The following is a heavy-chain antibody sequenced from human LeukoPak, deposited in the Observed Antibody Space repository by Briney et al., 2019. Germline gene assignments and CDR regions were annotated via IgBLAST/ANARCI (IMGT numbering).Heavy chain of an antibody. J-gene: IGHJ4*02. D-gene: IGHD3-22*01. V-gene: IGHV4-39*01. CDR2: IYYSGST. CDR3: ARTPGYYYYFDY. Sequence: PSETLSLTCTVSGGSISSSSYYWGWIRQPPGKGLEWIGSIYYSGSTYYNPSLKSRITISVDTSKNQFSLKLSSVTAADTAMYYCARTPGYYYYFDYWGQGTLVTVSS. CDR1: GGSISSSSYY.